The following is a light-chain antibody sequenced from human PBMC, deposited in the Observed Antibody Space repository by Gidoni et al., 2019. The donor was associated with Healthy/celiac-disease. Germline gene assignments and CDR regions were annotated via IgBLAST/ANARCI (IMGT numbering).Light chain of an antibody. J-gene: IGKJ5*01. V-gene: IGKV1-5*03. CDR1: QSTSSW. CDR3: QQYNSYSIT. CDR2: KAS. Sequence: DIQMTQSPSTLSASVGDRVTITCRASQSTSSWLAWYQQKPGKAPKLLIDKASSLESGVPSRFSGSGSGTEFTLTISSLQPDDFATYYCQQYNSYSITFGQGTRLEIK.